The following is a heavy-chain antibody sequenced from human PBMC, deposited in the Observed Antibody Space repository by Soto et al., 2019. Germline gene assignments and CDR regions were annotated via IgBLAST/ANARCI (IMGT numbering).Heavy chain of an antibody. V-gene: IGHV4-30-2*01. CDR1: GGSISSGGYS. Sequence: SETLSLTCAVSGGSISSGGYSWSWIRQPPGKGLEWIGYIYHSGSTYYNPSLKSRVTISVDRSKNQFSLKLSSVTAADTAVYYGARSRTTVTSYAYWGKGTPVTVSP. CDR2: IYHSGST. D-gene: IGHD4-17*01. J-gene: IGHJ4*02. CDR3: ARSRTTVTSYAY.